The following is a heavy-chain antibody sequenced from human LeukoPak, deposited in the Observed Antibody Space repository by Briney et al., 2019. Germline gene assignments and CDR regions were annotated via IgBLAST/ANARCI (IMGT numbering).Heavy chain of an antibody. Sequence: KPSETLSLTCSVSGYSISSGYYWAWIRQAPGKGLEWIGSIYHSGYTHYNPSLKGRVTISVDTSKNDFSLKLSSVAAADTAIYYCARDMNPTHYFDYWGQGTLVTVSS. D-gene: IGHD3-16*01. V-gene: IGHV4-38-2*02. CDR1: GYSISSGYY. CDR2: IYHSGYT. J-gene: IGHJ4*02. CDR3: ARDMNPTHYFDY.